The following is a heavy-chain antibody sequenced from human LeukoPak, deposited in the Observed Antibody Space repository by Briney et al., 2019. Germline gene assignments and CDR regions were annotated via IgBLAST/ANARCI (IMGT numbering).Heavy chain of an antibody. V-gene: IGHV1-2*02. CDR3: ARSILEWLLPDY. Sequence: ASVKVSCKASGYTFTGYYMHWVRQAPGQGLEWMGWINPNSGGTNYAQKFQGRVTMTRDTSISTAYMELSRLRSDDTAVNYCARSILEWLLPDYWGQGTLVTVSS. D-gene: IGHD3-3*01. CDR2: INPNSGGT. J-gene: IGHJ4*02. CDR1: GYTFTGYY.